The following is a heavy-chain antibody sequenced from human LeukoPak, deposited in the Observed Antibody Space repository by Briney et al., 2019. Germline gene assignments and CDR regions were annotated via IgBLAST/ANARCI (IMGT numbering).Heavy chain of an antibody. Sequence: GGSLRLSCAASGFTFSSYSMNWVRQAPGKGLEWVSSISSSSSYIYYADSVKGRFTISRDNAKNSLYLQMNSLRAEDTAVYYCAAGIAAAGTDYYYGMDIWGQGTTVTVSS. CDR3: AAGIAAAGTDYYYGMDI. CDR2: ISSSSSYI. D-gene: IGHD6-13*01. V-gene: IGHV3-21*01. J-gene: IGHJ6*02. CDR1: GFTFSSYS.